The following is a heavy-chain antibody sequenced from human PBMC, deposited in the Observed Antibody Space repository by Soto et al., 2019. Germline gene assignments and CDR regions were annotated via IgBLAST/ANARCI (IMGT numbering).Heavy chain of an antibody. J-gene: IGHJ4*02. CDR2: MNPNSGNT. CDR1: GYTFTSYD. V-gene: IGHV1-8*01. Sequence: ASVKVSCKASGYTFTSYDINWVRQATGQGLEWMGRMNPNSGNTGYAQKFQGRVTMTRNTSISTAYMELSSLRSEDTAVYYCARAIDAAGPLAQWGQGTLVTVSS. CDR3: ARAIDAAGPLAQ. D-gene: IGHD6-13*01.